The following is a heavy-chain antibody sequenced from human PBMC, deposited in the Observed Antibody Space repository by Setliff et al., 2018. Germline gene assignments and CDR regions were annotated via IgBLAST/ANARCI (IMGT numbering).Heavy chain of an antibody. CDR1: GYSISNGVY. V-gene: IGHV4-38-2*02. Sequence: PAETLSLTCAVSGYSISNGVYWGWIRQSPVKGLEWIGSVFDGGSAYYSPSLKSRASMSLDASKNQFALKLTSATAADTAVYYCARDPNYDPTYSLPGHAFAFWGQGIMVTVSS. D-gene: IGHD3-22*01. J-gene: IGHJ3*01. CDR3: ARDPNYDPTYSLPGHAFAF. CDR2: VFDGGSA.